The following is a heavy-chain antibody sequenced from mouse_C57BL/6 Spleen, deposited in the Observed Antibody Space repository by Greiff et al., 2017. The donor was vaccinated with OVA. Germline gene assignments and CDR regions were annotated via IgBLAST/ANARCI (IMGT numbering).Heavy chain of an antibody. CDR2: IYPGDGDT. CDR3: ASPSGWWYLDD. D-gene: IGHD1-3*01. V-gene: IGHV1-80*01. CDR1: GYAFSSYW. J-gene: IGHJ1*03. Sequence: VKLMQSGAELVKPGASVKISCKASGYAFSSYWMHWVKQRPGQGLEWIGQIYPGDGDTNYNGKFKGKATLTADKSSSTAYMQLSSLTSEDSAVCFGASPSGWWYLDDWGKGTTVTVSS.